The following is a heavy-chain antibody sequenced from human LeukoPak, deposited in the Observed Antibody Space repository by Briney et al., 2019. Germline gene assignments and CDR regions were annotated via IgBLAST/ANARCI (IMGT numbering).Heavy chain of an antibody. CDR1: GDSVSSNSAA. J-gene: IGHJ4*02. CDR2: TYYRSKWHN. V-gene: IGHV6-1*01. Sequence: SQTLSLTCAISGDSVSSNSAAWSWIRQSPSRGLEWLGRTYYRSKWHNDYAESVKSRISIKSDTTKNQFSLHLDSVTPEDTAVYYCAKERATTTTFDYWGQGTLITVSS. D-gene: IGHD1-26*01. CDR3: AKERATTTTFDY.